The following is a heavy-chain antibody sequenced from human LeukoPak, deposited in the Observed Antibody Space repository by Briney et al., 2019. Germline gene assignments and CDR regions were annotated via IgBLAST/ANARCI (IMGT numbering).Heavy chain of an antibody. CDR2: IYPGDSDT. CDR3: AGRSAGWYFFDS. J-gene: IGHJ5*01. D-gene: IGHD6-19*01. V-gene: IGHV5-51*01. Sequence: GESLKISCKGSGYSFTSYWIAWVRQMPGKGLEWMGIIYPGDSDTRYSPSFQGQVTISAEKSISNAYLQRTSLMASDTAMYYCAGRSAGWYFFDSWGQGTLVTVSS. CDR1: GYSFTSYW.